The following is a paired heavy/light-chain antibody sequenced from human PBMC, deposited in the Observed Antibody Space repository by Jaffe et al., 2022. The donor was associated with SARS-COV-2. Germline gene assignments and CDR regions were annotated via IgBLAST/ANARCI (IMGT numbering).Light chain of an antibody. V-gene: IGKV6-21*01. CDR2: YAS. Sequence: EIVLTQSPDFQSVTPKEKVTITCRASQSIGSSLHWYQQKPDQSPKLLIKYASQSFSGVPSRFSGSGSGTDFTLTINSLEAEDAATYYCHQSSSLPYTFGQGTKLEIK. CDR1: QSIGSS. CDR3: HQSSSLPYT. J-gene: IGKJ2*01.
Heavy chain of an antibody. D-gene: IGHD3-22*01. CDR2: ISSSSSYI. Sequence: EVQLVESGGGLVKPGGSLRLSCAASGFTFSSYSMNWVRQAPGKGLEWVSSISSSSSYIYYADSVKGRFTISRDNAKNSLYLQMNSLRAEDTAVYYCARDTAYYYDSSGYYYGTEDYWGQGTLVTVSS. V-gene: IGHV3-21*01. J-gene: IGHJ4*02. CDR3: ARDTAYYYDSSGYYYGTEDY. CDR1: GFTFSSYS.